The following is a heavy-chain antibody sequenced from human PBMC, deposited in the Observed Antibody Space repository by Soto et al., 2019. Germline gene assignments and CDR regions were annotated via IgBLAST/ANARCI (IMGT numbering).Heavy chain of an antibody. Sequence: SETLSLTCAVYGGSFSGYYWSWIRQPPGKGLEWIGEINHSGSTNYNPSLKSRVTISVDTSKNQFSLKLSSVTAADTAVYYCAGTLQSGYSIDYWGQGTLVTVS. D-gene: IGHD5-12*01. CDR2: INHSGST. CDR1: GGSFSGYY. V-gene: IGHV4-34*01. CDR3: AGTLQSGYSIDY. J-gene: IGHJ4*02.